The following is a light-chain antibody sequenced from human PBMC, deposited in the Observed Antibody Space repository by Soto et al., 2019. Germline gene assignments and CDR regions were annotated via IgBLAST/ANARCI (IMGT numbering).Light chain of an antibody. V-gene: IGLV2-23*01. CDR2: EGS. Sequence: QSALTQPASVSGSPGQSITISCSGTSIDVGIYNLVSWYQHLPGKAPKLVIFEGSKRPSVVSNRFSGSRSGNTSSLTISGLQAEDEAHYYCCSYAGSGTWMFGGGTELTVL. CDR3: CSYAGSGTWM. CDR1: SIDVGIYNL. J-gene: IGLJ3*02.